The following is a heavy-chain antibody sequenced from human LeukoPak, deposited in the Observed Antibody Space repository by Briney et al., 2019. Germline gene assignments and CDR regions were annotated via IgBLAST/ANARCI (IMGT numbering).Heavy chain of an antibody. Sequence: SPTLPLTFAISGDSVSINSVAWSWIRQSPSRGLEWLGRTYYRSKWYNDFAASVKSRITINPDTSKNQFSLQLNSVTPEDTAVYYCARTEYSISWSPWVFDPLGQGTLVTASS. D-gene: IGHD6-13*01. V-gene: IGHV6-1*01. J-gene: IGHJ5*02. CDR2: TYYRSKWYN. CDR1: GDSVSINSVA. CDR3: ARTEYSISWSPWVFDP.